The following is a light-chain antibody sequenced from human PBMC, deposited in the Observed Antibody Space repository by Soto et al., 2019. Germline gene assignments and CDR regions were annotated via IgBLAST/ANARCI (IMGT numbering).Light chain of an antibody. V-gene: IGLV2-14*01. CDR1: SSDVGGYNY. J-gene: IGLJ1*01. CDR3: SSYNSSTPHV. Sequence: QSALTQPASVTGSPGQSITISCTGTSSDVGGYNYVSWYQQHPGKAPKLMIYDVSNRPSGVSNRFSGSKSGNTASLTISGLQAEDEADYYCSSYNSSTPHVFGTGTKVNV. CDR2: DVS.